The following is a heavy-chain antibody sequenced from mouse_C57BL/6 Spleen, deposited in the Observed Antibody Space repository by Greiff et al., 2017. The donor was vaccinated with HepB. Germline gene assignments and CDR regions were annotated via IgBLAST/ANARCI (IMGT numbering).Heavy chain of an antibody. D-gene: IGHD1-1*01. CDR1: GFTFSSYT. Sequence: EVQVVESGGGLVKPGGSLKLSCAASGFTFSSYTMSWVRQTPEKRLEWVATISGGGGNTYYPDSVKGRFTISRDNAKNTLYLQMSSLRSEDTALYYCARHGDYYGSSPFAYWGQGTLVTVSA. CDR3: ARHGDYYGSSPFAY. V-gene: IGHV5-9*01. CDR2: ISGGGGNT. J-gene: IGHJ3*01.